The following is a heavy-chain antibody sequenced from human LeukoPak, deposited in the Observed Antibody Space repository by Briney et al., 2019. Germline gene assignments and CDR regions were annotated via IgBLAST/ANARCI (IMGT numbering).Heavy chain of an antibody. CDR2: ISYDGSNK. Sequence: GRSLRLSCAASGFTFSSYGMHWVRQAPGKGLEWVAVISYDGSNKYYADSVKGRFTISRDNSKNTLYLQMNSLRAEDTAVYYCAKDRKQLAAADYFDYWGQGTLVTVSS. CDR1: GFTFSSYG. V-gene: IGHV3-30*18. CDR3: AKDRKQLAAADYFDY. J-gene: IGHJ4*02. D-gene: IGHD6-13*01.